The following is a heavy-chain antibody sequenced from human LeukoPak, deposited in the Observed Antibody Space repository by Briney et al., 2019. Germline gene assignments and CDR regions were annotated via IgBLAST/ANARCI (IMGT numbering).Heavy chain of an antibody. CDR1: GYSFTAYY. V-gene: IGHV1-2*02. J-gene: IGHJ4*02. D-gene: IGHD2-2*01. CDR3: ARRPIVAVPAPIDY. CDR2: IDPNSGGT. Sequence: GASVKVSCKASGYSFTAYYMHWVRQAPGQGLEWMGWIDPNSGGTNYAQNFQGRVTMTRDTSITTAYMELSRLRSDDTAVYYCARRPIVAVPAPIDYWGQGNLVTVSS.